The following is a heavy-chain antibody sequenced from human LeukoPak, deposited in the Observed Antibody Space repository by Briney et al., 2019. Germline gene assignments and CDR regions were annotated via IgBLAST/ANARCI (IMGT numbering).Heavy chain of an antibody. CDR2: ISSSSSYI. V-gene: IGHV3-21*01. D-gene: IGHD6-13*01. CDR1: GFTFSSYS. CDR3: ARDPIAAAGTLDY. J-gene: IGHJ4*02. Sequence: GGSLRLSCAASGFTFSSYSMNWVRQAPGKGLEWVSSISSSSSYIYYADSVKGRFTISRDNAKNSLYLQMNSLRAEDMAVYYCARDPIAAAGTLDYWGQGTLVTVSS.